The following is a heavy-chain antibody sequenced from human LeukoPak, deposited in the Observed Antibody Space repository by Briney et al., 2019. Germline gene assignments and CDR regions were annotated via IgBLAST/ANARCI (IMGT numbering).Heavy chain of an antibody. CDR1: GGSISSGGYY. Sequence: SQTLSLTCTVSGGSISSGGYYWSWIRQYPGKGLEWIGNIYYSGSTYYNPSLKSRVTISVDTSKNQFSLKLSSVTAADTAVYYCARNSGYDYNAFDIWGQGTMVTVSS. CDR2: IYYSGST. D-gene: IGHD5-12*01. CDR3: ARNSGYDYNAFDI. V-gene: IGHV4-31*03. J-gene: IGHJ3*02.